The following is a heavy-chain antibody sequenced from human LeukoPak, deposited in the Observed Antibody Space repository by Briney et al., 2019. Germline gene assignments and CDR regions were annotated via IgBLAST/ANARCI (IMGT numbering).Heavy chain of an antibody. J-gene: IGHJ5*01. Sequence: SSETLSLTRTVSGGSISSYYWRWIRQPPGKGLEWIGCIYDSGTTNYNPSLKSRVTISGDTAKNQFSLKMSSVTAADTAVYFCARTGQQLVFASWGQGTLVTISS. CDR3: ARTGQQLVFAS. V-gene: IGHV4-59*01. CDR1: GGSISSYY. CDR2: IYDSGTT. D-gene: IGHD6-13*01.